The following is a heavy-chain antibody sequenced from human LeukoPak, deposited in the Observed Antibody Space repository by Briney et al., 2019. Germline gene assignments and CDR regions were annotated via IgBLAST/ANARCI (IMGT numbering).Heavy chain of an antibody. CDR3: ARDYTVLNWFDP. Sequence: GGSLRLSCAASGFTFISYTVNWVRQAPGKGLEWVSSISSSSSYIYYADSVKGRFTISRDNAKNSLYLQMNSLRAEDTAVYYCARDYTVLNWFDPWGQGTLVTVSS. CDR1: GFTFISYT. V-gene: IGHV3-21*01. CDR2: ISSSSSYI. D-gene: IGHD3-16*01. J-gene: IGHJ5*02.